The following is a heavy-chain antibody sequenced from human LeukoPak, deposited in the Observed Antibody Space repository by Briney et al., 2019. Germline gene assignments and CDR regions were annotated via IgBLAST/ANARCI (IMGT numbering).Heavy chain of an antibody. V-gene: IGHV4-61*01. CDR1: GGSVSSGSYY. CDR2: IYYSGST. CDR3: ARGLSGYSAYDY. J-gene: IGHJ4*02. D-gene: IGHD5-12*01. Sequence: SETLSLTCTVSGGSVSSGSYYWSWIRQPPGKGLEWIGYIYYSGSTTYNPSLKSRVTISKDMSKNQFSLKLSSVTAADTAVYYCARGLSGYSAYDYWGQGALVTVSS.